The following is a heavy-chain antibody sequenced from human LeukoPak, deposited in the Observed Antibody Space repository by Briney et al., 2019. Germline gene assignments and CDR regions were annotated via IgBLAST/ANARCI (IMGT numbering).Heavy chain of an antibody. J-gene: IGHJ4*02. CDR1: GVTFSSYA. D-gene: IGHD4-23*01. CDR2: ISSNGGST. Sequence: GGSLRLSCAASGVTFSSYAMHWVRQAPGKGLEYVSAISSNGGSTYYANSVKGRFTISRDNSKNTLYLQMGSLRAEDMAVYYCARSAGGGNSPFDYWGQGTLVTVSS. CDR3: ARSAGGGNSPFDY. V-gene: IGHV3-64*01.